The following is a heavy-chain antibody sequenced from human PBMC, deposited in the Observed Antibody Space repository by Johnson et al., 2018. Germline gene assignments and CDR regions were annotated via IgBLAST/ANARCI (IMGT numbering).Heavy chain of an antibody. V-gene: IGHV3-33*01. J-gene: IGHJ6*02. D-gene: IGHD2-2*01. CDR1: GFTFSSYG. CDR2: IWYDGSNK. Sequence: QVQLVESGGGVVQPGRSLRLSCAASGFTFSSYGMHWVRQAPGKGLEWVAVIWYDGSNKYYEDSVKGRFTISRDNSKNTLELQMNSLRAVDTAVYYCARAPGSAARYYYYGMDVWGQGTTVTVSS. CDR3: ARAPGSAARYYYYGMDV.